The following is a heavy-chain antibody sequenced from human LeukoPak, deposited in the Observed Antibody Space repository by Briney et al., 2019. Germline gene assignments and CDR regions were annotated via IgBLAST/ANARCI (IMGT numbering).Heavy chain of an antibody. Sequence: GGSLRLSCAASGFTVSSNYMSWVRQAPGRGLEWVSVIYSGGNTYYADSVKGRFTISRDNSKNTLFLQMNSLRAGDTAVYYCARGTVTMVDYWGQGTLVTVSS. D-gene: IGHD3-10*01. V-gene: IGHV3-66*01. J-gene: IGHJ4*02. CDR2: IYSGGNT. CDR1: GFTVSSNY. CDR3: ARGTVTMVDY.